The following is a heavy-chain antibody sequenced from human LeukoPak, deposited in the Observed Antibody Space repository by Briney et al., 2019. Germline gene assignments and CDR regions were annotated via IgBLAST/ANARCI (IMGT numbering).Heavy chain of an antibody. J-gene: IGHJ4*02. V-gene: IGHV3-23*01. Sequence: GGSLRLSCAASGFTFSSCSMSWVRQAPGKGLGWVSVISGSGGSTYYADSVKGRFTISRDNSKNTLSLQLNSLRAEDTAVYYCAKGTSSSCYSAPNYWGQGTLVTVSS. CDR3: AKGTSSSCYSAPNY. D-gene: IGHD2-15*01. CDR1: GFTFSSCS. CDR2: ISGSGGST.